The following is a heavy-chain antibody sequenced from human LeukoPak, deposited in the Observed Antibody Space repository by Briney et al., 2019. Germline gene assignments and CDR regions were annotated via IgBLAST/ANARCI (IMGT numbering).Heavy chain of an antibody. Sequence: HTGGSLRLSCAASGFTFSSYAMSWVRQAPGKGLEWVSAISGSGGSTYYADSVKGRFTISRDNSKNTLYLQMNSLRAEDTAVYYCAGPLTTVTTGVYWGQGTLVTVSS. D-gene: IGHD4-17*01. CDR1: GFTFSSYA. J-gene: IGHJ4*02. CDR3: AGPLTTVTTGVY. CDR2: ISGSGGST. V-gene: IGHV3-23*01.